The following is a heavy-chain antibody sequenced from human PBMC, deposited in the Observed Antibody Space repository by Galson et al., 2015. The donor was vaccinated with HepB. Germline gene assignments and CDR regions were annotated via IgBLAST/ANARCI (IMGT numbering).Heavy chain of an antibody. D-gene: IGHD5-24*01. Sequence: SVKVSCKASGYTFTSNGLSWVRQAPGQGLEWMGWVNLDNGDTHYAPKFRDRVTMTTDTSTETVYMELEDLRSDDTAIYYCARGGMATRGGPTFDFWGQGTLVTVSS. J-gene: IGHJ4*02. CDR3: ARGGMATRGGPTFDF. CDR1: GYTFTSNG. CDR2: VNLDNGDT. V-gene: IGHV1-18*01.